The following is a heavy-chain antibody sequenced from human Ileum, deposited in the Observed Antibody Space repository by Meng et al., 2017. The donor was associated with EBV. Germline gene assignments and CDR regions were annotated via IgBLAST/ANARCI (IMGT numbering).Heavy chain of an antibody. J-gene: IGHJ4*02. D-gene: IGHD3-16*01. CDR2: IFHAGNT. Sequence: QVQVQEAGPGLVNASGTRSLICGVSGDSIISTDTWWSWVRQPPGKGLEWIGEIFHAGNTNYNPSLKSQVTMSVDTSKNQFSLNLSSVTAADSAVYYCARGSHYTWDVWGQGTLVTVSS. CDR1: GDSIISTDTW. V-gene: IGHV4-4*02. CDR3: ARGSHYTWDV.